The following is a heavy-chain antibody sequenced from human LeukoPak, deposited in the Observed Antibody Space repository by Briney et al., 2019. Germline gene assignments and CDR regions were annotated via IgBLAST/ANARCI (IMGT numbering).Heavy chain of an antibody. CDR3: ARPKAAAPGAFDI. Sequence: GASVKVSCKASGYTFTGYYMHWVRQAPGQGLEWMGWINPNSGGTNYAQKFQSRVTMTRDTSISTTYMELSRLRSDDTAVYYCARPKAAAPGAFDIWGQGTMVNVSS. J-gene: IGHJ3*02. CDR1: GYTFTGYY. D-gene: IGHD6-25*01. V-gene: IGHV1-2*02. CDR2: INPNSGGT.